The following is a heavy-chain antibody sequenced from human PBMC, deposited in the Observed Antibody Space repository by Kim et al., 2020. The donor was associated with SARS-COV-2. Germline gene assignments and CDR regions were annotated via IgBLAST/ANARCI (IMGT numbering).Heavy chain of an antibody. V-gene: IGHV3-11*05. CDR3: ARESHPGIAVAGTPDY. J-gene: IGHJ4*02. Sequence: SVKGRFTISRDNAKNSLYLQMNSLRAEDTAVYYCARESHPGIAVAGTPDYWGQGTLVTVSS. D-gene: IGHD6-19*01.